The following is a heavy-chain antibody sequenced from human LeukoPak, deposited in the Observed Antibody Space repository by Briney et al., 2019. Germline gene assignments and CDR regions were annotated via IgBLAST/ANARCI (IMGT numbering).Heavy chain of an antibody. CDR2: IYSGGST. J-gene: IGHJ3*02. CDR3: AKDFVLLWFGELSGAFDI. D-gene: IGHD3-10*01. CDR1: GFTVSSNY. V-gene: IGHV3-53*01. Sequence: GGSLRLSCAASGFTVSSNYMSWVRQAPGKGLEWVSVIYSGGSTYYADSVKGRFTISRDNSKNTLYLQMNSLRAEDTAVYYCAKDFVLLWFGELSGAFDIWGQGTMVTVSS.